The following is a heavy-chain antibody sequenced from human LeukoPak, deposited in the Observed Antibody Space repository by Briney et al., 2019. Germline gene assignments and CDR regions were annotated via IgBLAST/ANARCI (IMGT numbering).Heavy chain of an antibody. CDR3: VKDLGHSSGWYPLGY. Sequence: PGGSLRLSFAASGFTVSSNYMSWVRQAPGKGLEWVSVIYSGGSTYYADSVKGRFTISRDNSKNTLYLQMNSLRAGDTAVYYCVKDLGHSSGWYPLGYWGQGTLVTVSS. J-gene: IGHJ4*02. V-gene: IGHV3-53*01. CDR1: GFTVSSNY. CDR2: IYSGGST. D-gene: IGHD6-19*01.